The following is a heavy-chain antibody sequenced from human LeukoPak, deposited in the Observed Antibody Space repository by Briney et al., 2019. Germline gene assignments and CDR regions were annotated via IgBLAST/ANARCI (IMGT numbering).Heavy chain of an antibody. D-gene: IGHD3-16*01. CDR2: VNPNSGNI. CDR3: ATMPPRGGRRDTPDY. V-gene: IGHV1-8*01. Sequence: ASVKVPCTASGYTFTNHDINWVRQATGQGLEWMGWVNPNSGNIGYAQKLQGRITMTWDTSISTACLELSSLRSEDTAIYYCATMPPRGGRRDTPDYWGQGTLVTVSS. J-gene: IGHJ4*02. CDR1: GYTFTNHD.